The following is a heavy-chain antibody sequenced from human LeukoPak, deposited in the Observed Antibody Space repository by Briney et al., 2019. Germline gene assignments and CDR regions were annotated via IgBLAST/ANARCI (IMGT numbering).Heavy chain of an antibody. V-gene: IGHV4-34*01. Sequence: SETLSLTCAVYGGSFSGYYWSWIRQPPGKGLEWIGEINHSGSTNYNPSLKSRVTISVDTSKNQFSLKLSSVTAADTAVYYCARDHYGGNLTFDYWGQGTLVTVSS. D-gene: IGHD4-23*01. CDR3: ARDHYGGNLTFDY. J-gene: IGHJ4*02. CDR2: INHSGST. CDR1: GGSFSGYY.